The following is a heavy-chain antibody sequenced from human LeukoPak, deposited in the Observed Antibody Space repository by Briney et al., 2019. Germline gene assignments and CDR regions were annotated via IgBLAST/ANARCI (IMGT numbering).Heavy chain of an antibody. CDR3: ARGPDYYDSSGYYGPSDY. CDR1: GGSFSGYY. D-gene: IGHD3-22*01. Sequence: SETPSLTCAVYGGSFSGYYWSWIRQPPGKGLEWIGEINHSGSTNYNPSLKSRVTISVDTSKNQFSLKLSSVTAADTAVYYCARGPDYYDSSGYYGPSDYWGQGTLVTVSS. CDR2: INHSGST. J-gene: IGHJ4*02. V-gene: IGHV4-34*01.